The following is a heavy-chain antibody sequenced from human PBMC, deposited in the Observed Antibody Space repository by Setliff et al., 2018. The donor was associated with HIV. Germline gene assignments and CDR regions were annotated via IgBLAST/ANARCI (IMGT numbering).Heavy chain of an antibody. J-gene: IGHJ4*02. V-gene: IGHV4-38-2*01. Sequence: KPSETLSLTCAVYGYPIDSGFYWGWIRQTPGKGLEWIASSYHTGSKYYNPSLKRRVTISVDTSKNQFSLTLTSVTAADTAVYYCGGNGYYSIDYWGQGTLVTVSS. D-gene: IGHD3-22*01. CDR1: GYPIDSGFY. CDR2: SYHTGSK. CDR3: GGNGYYSIDY.